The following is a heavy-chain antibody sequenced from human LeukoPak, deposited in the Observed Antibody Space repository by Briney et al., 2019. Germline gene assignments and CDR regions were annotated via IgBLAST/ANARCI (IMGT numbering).Heavy chain of an antibody. Sequence: ASVKVSFKASGDTFTVDNLHWVRQAPGQGLEWMGWINPNSGDTNFAQKFQGRVTMTRDTSISTAYMELSRLRSDDTAVYFCTRGPAGHWFDHWGQGTLVTVSS. CDR1: GDTFTVDN. J-gene: IGHJ5*02. V-gene: IGHV1-2*02. CDR3: TRGPAGHWFDH. CDR2: INPNSGDT.